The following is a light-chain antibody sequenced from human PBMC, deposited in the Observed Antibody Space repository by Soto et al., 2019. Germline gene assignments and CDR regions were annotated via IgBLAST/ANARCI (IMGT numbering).Light chain of an antibody. V-gene: IGKV3-20*01. J-gene: IGKJ1*01. CDR3: QQYGSSSWT. CDR1: QSVSSSY. Sequence: EIVLTQSPGTLSLSPGERATLSCRASQSVSSSYLAWYQQKPGQAPRLLIYGTSSRATAIPDRFSGSGSGTDFTLTISRLEPEDFAVYYCQQYGSSSWTFGQGTKVEIK. CDR2: GTS.